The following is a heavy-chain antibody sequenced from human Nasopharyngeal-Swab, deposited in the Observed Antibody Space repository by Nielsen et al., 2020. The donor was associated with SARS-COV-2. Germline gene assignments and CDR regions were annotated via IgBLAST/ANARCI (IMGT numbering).Heavy chain of an antibody. Sequence: ASVNVSCKASGYTFTSYDINWVRQATGQGLEWMGWMNPNSGNTGYAQKFQGRVTMTRNTSISTAYMELSSLRSEDTAVYYCARAPTGTIFGVVLLYYYGMDVWGQGTTVTVSS. CDR3: ARAPTGTIFGVVLLYYYGMDV. J-gene: IGHJ6*02. V-gene: IGHV1-8*01. CDR2: MNPNSGNT. CDR1: GYTFTSYD. D-gene: IGHD3-3*01.